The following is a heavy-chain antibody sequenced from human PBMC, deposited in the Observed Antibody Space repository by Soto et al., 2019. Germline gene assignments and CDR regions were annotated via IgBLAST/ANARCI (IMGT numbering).Heavy chain of an antibody. CDR1: GFNFPAYA. J-gene: IGHJ3*02. V-gene: IGHV3-23*01. Sequence: EVQLLESGGGLVQPGGSLRLYCAASGFNFPAYAMNWVRQAPGKGLXXXLGVFGSGDDINYADSVRGRFTVSRDNXXXXXXXXXXXXXXXXXXXXXXXXXXXXXXXXXXXFDMWGRGTKVTVSS. CDR3: XXXXXXXXXXXXXFDM. CDR2: VFGSGDDI.